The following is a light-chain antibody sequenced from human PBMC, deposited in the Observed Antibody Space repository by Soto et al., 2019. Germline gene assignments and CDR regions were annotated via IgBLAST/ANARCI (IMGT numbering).Light chain of an antibody. Sequence: QSALTQPASVSGSPGQSITISCTGTSSDVGGYNYVSWSQHHPGKAPKLMIFDVSNRPSGVSNRFSGSKSGNTASLTISGLQPEDETDYYCSSYTTSNTRQIVFGTGTKLTVL. J-gene: IGLJ1*01. CDR1: SSDVGGYNY. CDR3: SSYTTSNTRQIV. CDR2: DVS. V-gene: IGLV2-14*03.